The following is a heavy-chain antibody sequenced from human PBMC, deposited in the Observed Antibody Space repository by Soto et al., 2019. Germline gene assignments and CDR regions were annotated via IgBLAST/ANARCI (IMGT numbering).Heavy chain of an antibody. CDR2: IYYSGST. CDR3: AREYMDYYDSSGYLLDP. Sequence: SETLSLTCTVSGFSISSGAYYWSWIRQHPGKGLEWIGYIYYSGSTYYTPSLKSQVTISVDTSKNQFSLKMSSVTAADTAVYYCAREYMDYYDSSGYLLDPWGQGTLVTVSS. D-gene: IGHD3-22*01. J-gene: IGHJ5*02. CDR1: GFSISSGAYY. V-gene: IGHV4-31*01.